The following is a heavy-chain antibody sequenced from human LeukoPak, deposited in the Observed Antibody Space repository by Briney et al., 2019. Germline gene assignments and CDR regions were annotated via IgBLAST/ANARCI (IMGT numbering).Heavy chain of an antibody. CDR3: ASAGHYGDYFYYYMDV. CDR2: VSSSGNTI. Sequence: GGSLRLSCAASGFTFSSYEMNWVRQAPGKGLVWVSYVSSSGNTIYYADSVKGRFTISRDNAKNSLYLQMNSLRAEDTAVYYCASAGHYGDYFYYYMDVWGKGTTVTVSS. J-gene: IGHJ6*03. V-gene: IGHV3-48*03. D-gene: IGHD4-17*01. CDR1: GFTFSSYE.